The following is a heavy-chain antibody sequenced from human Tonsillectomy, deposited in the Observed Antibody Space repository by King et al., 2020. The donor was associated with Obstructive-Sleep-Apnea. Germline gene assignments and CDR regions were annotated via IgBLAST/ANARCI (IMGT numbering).Heavy chain of an antibody. Sequence: HVQLQESGPGLVKPLGTLSLTCAVSGGSISSGNWWSWVRQPPGKGLEWIGEIYHYGSTNYNPSLKSRVTISVDKSKNQFSLKLRSVTAADTAVYYCARGPMVRGENTGFDYWGLGTLVTVSS. V-gene: IGHV4-4*02. CDR2: IYHYGST. J-gene: IGHJ4*02. CDR1: GGSISSGNW. CDR3: ARGPMVRGENTGFDY. D-gene: IGHD3-10*01.